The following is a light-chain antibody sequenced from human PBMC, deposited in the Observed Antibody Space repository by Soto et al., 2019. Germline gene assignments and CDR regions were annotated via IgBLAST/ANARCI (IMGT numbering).Light chain of an antibody. CDR3: ISYTTSTTGV. V-gene: IGLV2-14*03. CDR1: SSDLGSYNY. CDR2: DVS. J-gene: IGLJ1*01. Sequence: QSALTQPASVSGSPGQSITISCTGTSSDLGSYNYVSWYQHHPGKAPKLVIYDVSNRPSGVSNRFSGSKSGYTASLTISGLQAEDEADYYCISYTTSTTGVFGTGAKVTVL.